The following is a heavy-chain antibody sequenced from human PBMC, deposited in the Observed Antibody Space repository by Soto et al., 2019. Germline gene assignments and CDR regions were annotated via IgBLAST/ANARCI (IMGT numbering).Heavy chain of an antibody. V-gene: IGHV3-23*01. Sequence: PGGSLRLSCAASGFTFSSYAMSWVRQAPGKGLEWVSAISGSGGSTYYADSVKGRFTISRDNSKNTLYLQMNSLRAEDTAVYYCAKLLKEENYYYYYYMAVWGKGTTVTVSS. CDR1: GFTFSSYA. J-gene: IGHJ6*03. CDR2: ISGSGGST. CDR3: AKLLKEENYYYYYYMAV.